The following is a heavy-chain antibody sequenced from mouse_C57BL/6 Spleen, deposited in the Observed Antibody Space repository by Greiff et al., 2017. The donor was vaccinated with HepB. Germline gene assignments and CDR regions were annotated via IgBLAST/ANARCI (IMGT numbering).Heavy chain of an antibody. CDR3: GRRSSRITTWYFDD. Sequence: EVKLRESGPELVKPGASVKISCKASGYTFTDYNMHWVKQSHGKSLEWIGDINPNYGGTIYNQKFKGKSTLTVDKSSSTAYMELRSLTSEDSAVYYCGRRSSRITTWYFDDWGQGTTLTVSS. J-gene: IGHJ2*01. D-gene: IGHD1-1*01. V-gene: IGHV1-18*01. CDR1: GYTFTDYN. CDR2: INPNYGGT.